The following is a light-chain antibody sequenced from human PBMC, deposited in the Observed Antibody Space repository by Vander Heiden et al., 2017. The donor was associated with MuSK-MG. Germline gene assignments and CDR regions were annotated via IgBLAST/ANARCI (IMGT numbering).Light chain of an antibody. V-gene: IGKV1D-13*01. J-gene: IGKJ3*01. CDR2: DAS. CDR3: QQFNNNPREFT. Sequence: AIQLTQSPSSLSASVGDRVTITCRASQGISSALAWYQQIPGKVPKLLIYDASSLESGVPSRCSGSGSGTYFTLTISSLQPEDFATYYCQQFNNNPREFTFGPGTKVDI. CDR1: QGISSA.